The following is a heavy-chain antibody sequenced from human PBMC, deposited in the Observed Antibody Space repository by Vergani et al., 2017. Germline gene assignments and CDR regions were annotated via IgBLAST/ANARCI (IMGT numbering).Heavy chain of an antibody. J-gene: IGHJ5*02. D-gene: IGHD1-26*01. CDR3: SRLNIRLWADDT. CDR2: IENTGNT. CDR1: GDSINSDVFY. Sequence: QVQLQEAGPGLVKPSETLSLTRYVSGDSINSDVFYWNWVRQTPGKGLEWIGFIENTGNTYKNPSLETRVRMSLDTSKNHFSLELRSVTVADTAVYFCSRLNIRLWADDTWGPGLLVNVSS. V-gene: IGHV4-30-4*08.